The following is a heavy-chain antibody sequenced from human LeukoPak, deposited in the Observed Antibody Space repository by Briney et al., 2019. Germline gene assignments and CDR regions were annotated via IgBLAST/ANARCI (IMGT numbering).Heavy chain of an antibody. J-gene: IGHJ6*03. D-gene: IGHD2-15*01. CDR1: GFTFTHYW. Sequence: GGSLRLSCAASGFTFTHYWMYWVRQAPGKGLVWVSRIDSDGSITSYADSVKGRFTISRDNAKNTLYLEMNSLRAEDTAVYYCASVVVPWYMDVWGKGTTVTISS. CDR3: ASVVVPWYMDV. V-gene: IGHV3-74*01. CDR2: IDSDGSIT.